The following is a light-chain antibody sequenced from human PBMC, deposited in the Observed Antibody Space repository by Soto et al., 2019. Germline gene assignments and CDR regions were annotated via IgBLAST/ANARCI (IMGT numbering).Light chain of an antibody. Sequence: QSALTQPASVSGSPGQSITISCSGTSSDVGSYDHVAWYQQFPGKTPKLMIYEVSNRPSGVSSRFSGSKSGNTASLTISGLQAEDEADYYCAAWDDSLNGRVFGTGTKLTVL. CDR2: EVS. J-gene: IGLJ1*01. V-gene: IGLV2-14*01. CDR3: AAWDDSLNGRV. CDR1: SSDVGSYDH.